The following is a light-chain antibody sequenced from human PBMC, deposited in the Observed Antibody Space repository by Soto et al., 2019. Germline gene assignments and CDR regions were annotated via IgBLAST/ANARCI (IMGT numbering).Light chain of an antibody. Sequence: STLSAFVGDTVTITCRASQSISHWLAWYQQRPGRAPKLLIYDASSLESGVPSRFSGSGSGTEFTLTISSLQPDDFATYYCQQYSAYPYTFGQGTKVDIK. V-gene: IGKV1-5*01. J-gene: IGKJ2*01. CDR1: QSISHW. CDR3: QQYSAYPYT. CDR2: DAS.